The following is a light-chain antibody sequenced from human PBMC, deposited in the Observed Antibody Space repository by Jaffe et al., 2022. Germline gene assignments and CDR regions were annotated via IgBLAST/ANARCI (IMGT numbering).Light chain of an antibody. CDR1: QIITNY. Sequence: DIQMTQSPSSLSASVGDRVTITCRASQIITNYLNWYQQKPGKAPKLLIYAASSFQSGVPSRFSGSGSGTDFTLTISSLQPEDFATYYCQQSYRSPLTFGGGTKVEIK. CDR2: AAS. J-gene: IGKJ4*01. V-gene: IGKV1-39*01. CDR3: QQSYRSPLT.